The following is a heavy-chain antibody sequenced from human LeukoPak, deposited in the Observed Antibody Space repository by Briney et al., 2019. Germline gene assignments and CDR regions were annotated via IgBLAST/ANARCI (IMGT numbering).Heavy chain of an antibody. CDR3: ALWSYYYYGLDV. CDR1: GFTFSDRD. CDR2: SINKAKSHTT. J-gene: IGHJ6*02. Sequence: PAGSLRLSCAASGFTFSDRDMDWVRQAPGKGLEWVGRSINKAKSHTTEYAASVKGRFTISRDNSNNPVWLQMNSLKTEDTAVYYCALWSYYYYGLDVWGQGTTVTVS. D-gene: IGHD5-18*01. V-gene: IGHV3-72*01.